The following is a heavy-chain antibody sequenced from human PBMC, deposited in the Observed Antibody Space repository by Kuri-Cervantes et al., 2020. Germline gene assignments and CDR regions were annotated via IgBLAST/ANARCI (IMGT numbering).Heavy chain of an antibody. V-gene: IGHV5-51*01. CDR1: GYSFTNYW. J-gene: IGHJ4*02. Sequence: KVSCKGSGYSFTNYWIGWVRQMPGKGLEWVGIIYPDDSDTRYSPSFQGQVTISADKSISTAYLQWSSLKASDTAMYYCARQGCSSTSCYAFDYWGQGTLVTVSS. D-gene: IGHD2-2*01. CDR3: ARQGCSSTSCYAFDY. CDR2: IYPDDSDT.